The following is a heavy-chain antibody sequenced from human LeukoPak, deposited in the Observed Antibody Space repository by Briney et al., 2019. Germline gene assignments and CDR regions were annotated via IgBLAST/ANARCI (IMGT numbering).Heavy chain of an antibody. D-gene: IGHD5-18*01. CDR2: IYSSGST. Sequence: SETLSLTCNVSGVSISSSSYYWGWIRQPPGKGLEWIGSIYSSGSTYYNSSLKSRVTIPIDTSKNQVSLKMSSVTAADTAVYYCARDHGYANWFDPWGQGTLVTVSS. CDR1: GVSISSSSYY. V-gene: IGHV4-39*07. CDR3: ARDHGYANWFDP. J-gene: IGHJ5*02.